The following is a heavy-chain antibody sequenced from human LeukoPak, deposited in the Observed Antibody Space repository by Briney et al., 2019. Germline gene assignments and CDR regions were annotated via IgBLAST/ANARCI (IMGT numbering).Heavy chain of an antibody. V-gene: IGHV1-2*02. D-gene: IGHD3-22*01. CDR3: ARPLYYYDSSGYYYLDY. J-gene: IGHJ4*02. Sequence: ASVKVSCKASGYTFTGYYMHWVRQAPGQGLEWMGWINPNSGGTNYAQKFQGRVTMTRDTSISTAYMELSRLRSDDTAVYCCARPLYYYDSSGYYYLDYWGQGTLATVSS. CDR1: GYTFTGYY. CDR2: INPNSGGT.